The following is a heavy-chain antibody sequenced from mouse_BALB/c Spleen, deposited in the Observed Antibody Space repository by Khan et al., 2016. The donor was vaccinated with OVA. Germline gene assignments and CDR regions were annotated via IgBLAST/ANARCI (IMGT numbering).Heavy chain of an antibody. J-gene: IGHJ4*01. D-gene: IGHD2-14*01. Sequence: VQLQESGAELARPGASVKMSCKASGYTFTSHTMHWVKQRPGQGLEWIGYINPRSGYTQYNLKFNDKATLTADISSSTAYMQLSSLTSEDSAVYYCARRTTEYALDYWGQGTSVTVSS. CDR2: INPRSGYT. CDR1: GYTFTSHT. V-gene: IGHV1-4*01. CDR3: ARRTTEYALDY.